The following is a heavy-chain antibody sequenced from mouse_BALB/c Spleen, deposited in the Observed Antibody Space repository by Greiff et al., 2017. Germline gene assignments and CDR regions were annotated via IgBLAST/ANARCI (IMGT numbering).Heavy chain of an antibody. CDR3: ARWDYGSSYGGGFAY. Sequence: EVKVEESGPGLVKPSQSLSLTCTVTGYSITSDYAWNWIRQFPGNKLEWMGYISYSGSTSYNPSLKSRISITRDTSKNQFFLQLNSVTTEDTATYYSARWDYGSSYGGGFAYWGQGTLVTVSA. D-gene: IGHD1-1*01. CDR1: GYSITSDYA. CDR2: ISYSGST. V-gene: IGHV3-2*02. J-gene: IGHJ3*01.